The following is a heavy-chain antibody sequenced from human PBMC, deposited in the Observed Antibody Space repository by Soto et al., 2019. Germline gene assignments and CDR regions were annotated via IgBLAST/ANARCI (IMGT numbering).Heavy chain of an antibody. J-gene: IGHJ6*02. V-gene: IGHV1-18*01. CDR1: GYTFTSYG. Sequence: ASVKVSCKASGYTFTSYGISWVRQAPGQGLEWMGWIGAYNGNTNYAQKLQGRVTMTTDTSTSTAYMELRSLRSDDTAVYYCASGVVAATPFYYYYYGMDVWGQGTTVTVSS. CDR2: IGAYNGNT. D-gene: IGHD2-15*01. CDR3: ASGVVAATPFYYYYYGMDV.